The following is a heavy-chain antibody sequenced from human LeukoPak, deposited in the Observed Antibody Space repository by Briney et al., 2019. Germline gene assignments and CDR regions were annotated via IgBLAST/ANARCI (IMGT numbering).Heavy chain of an antibody. D-gene: IGHD6-6*01. CDR3: ARACSSSSGGDY. CDR1: GFTFSSYG. CDR2: ISYDGSNK. V-gene: IGHV3-30*03. J-gene: IGHJ4*02. Sequence: GGSLRLSCAASGFTFSSYGMHWVRQAPGKGLEWVAVISYDGSNKYYADSVKGRFTISRDNSKNTLYLQMNSLRAEDTAVYYCARACSSSSGGDYWGQGTLVTVSS.